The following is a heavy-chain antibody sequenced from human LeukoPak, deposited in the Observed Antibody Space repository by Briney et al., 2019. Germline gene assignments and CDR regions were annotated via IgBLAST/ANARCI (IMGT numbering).Heavy chain of an antibody. V-gene: IGHV3-33*01. CDR2: IWYDGSKK. D-gene: IGHD6-13*01. CDR3: ARAKWGAAAVGAFDY. CDR1: GFTFSSRG. Sequence: GGSLRLSCAASGFTFSSRGRHWVRQAPGKGLEWVAIIWYDGSKKYYADSVKGRFTIVRDNYKTTLYLQMTSLRVDDTAVYYCARAKWGAAAVGAFDYWGQGTLVTVSS. J-gene: IGHJ4*02.